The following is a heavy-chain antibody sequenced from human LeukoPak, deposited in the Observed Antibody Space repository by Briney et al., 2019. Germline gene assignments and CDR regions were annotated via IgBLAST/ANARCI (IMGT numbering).Heavy chain of an antibody. CDR1: GGSITSPTYY. Sequence: PSETLSLTCAVSGGSITSPTYYWVWLRQPPGKGLEWVGTVYYGGSTYYNPSLKSRVTMSVDTSKNHLYLELNSVTAADSAVYYCARSDDTGSAFDYWGQGTLVTVSS. V-gene: IGHV4-39*02. D-gene: IGHD2-15*01. CDR2: VYYGGST. J-gene: IGHJ4*02. CDR3: ARSDDTGSAFDY.